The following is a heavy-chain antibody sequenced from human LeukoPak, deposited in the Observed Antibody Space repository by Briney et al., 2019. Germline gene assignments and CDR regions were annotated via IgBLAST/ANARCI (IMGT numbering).Heavy chain of an antibody. CDR1: GDTISSYY. J-gene: IGHJ6*03. CDR3: VRDLRWRAASHYYYMDV. V-gene: IGHV4-4*07. Sequence: SETLSLTCSVSGDTISSYYLSWIRQSAGKGLECIGRFYINGRTNYPASLQSRVSLSGDTSKNQLSLRLTSVTAADTAVYYCVRDLRWRAASHYYYMDVWGKGTTVTVSS. D-gene: IGHD6-13*01. CDR2: FYINGRT.